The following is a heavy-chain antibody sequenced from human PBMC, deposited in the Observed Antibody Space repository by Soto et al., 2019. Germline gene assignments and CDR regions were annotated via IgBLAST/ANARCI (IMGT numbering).Heavy chain of an antibody. CDR2: IRSKAYGGTT. J-gene: IGHJ4*02. Sequence: LRLSCTASGFTFGDYAMSWVRQAPGKGLEWVGFIRSKAYGGTTEYAASVKGRFTISRDDSKSIAYLQMNSLKTEDTAVYYCNSVAAAGTDYWGQGTLVTVSS. CDR3: NSVAAAGTDY. V-gene: IGHV3-49*04. CDR1: GFTFGDYA. D-gene: IGHD6-13*01.